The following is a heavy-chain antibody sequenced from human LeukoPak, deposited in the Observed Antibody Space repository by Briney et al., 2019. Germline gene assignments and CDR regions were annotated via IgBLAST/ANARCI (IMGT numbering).Heavy chain of an antibody. CDR3: ARFIAAPYYFDY. Sequence: GGSLRLSCAASGFTFSSSAMSWVRQAPGKGLEWVSGISGSGGSTYYADSVKGRFTISRDNAKNSLYLQMNSLRAEDTAVYYCARFIAAPYYFDYWGRGTLVTVSS. J-gene: IGHJ4*02. D-gene: IGHD6-13*01. CDR1: GFTFSSSA. V-gene: IGHV3-23*01. CDR2: ISGSGGST.